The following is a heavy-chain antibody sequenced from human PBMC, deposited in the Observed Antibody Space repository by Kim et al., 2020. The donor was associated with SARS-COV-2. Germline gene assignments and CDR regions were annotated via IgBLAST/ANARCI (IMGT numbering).Heavy chain of an antibody. Sequence: VKGRFTTSRDNSKNTLYLQMNSLRAEDTAVYYCAKDSPYGSGSYYNVRWGQGTLVTVSS. D-gene: IGHD3-10*01. CDR3: AKDSPYGSGSYYNVR. J-gene: IGHJ4*02. V-gene: IGHV3-23*01.